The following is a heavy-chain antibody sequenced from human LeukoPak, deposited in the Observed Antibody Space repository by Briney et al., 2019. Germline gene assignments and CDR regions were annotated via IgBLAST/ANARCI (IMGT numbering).Heavy chain of an antibody. V-gene: IGHV1-24*01. CDR2: FDPEDGET. CDR1: GYTLTELS. J-gene: IGHJ4*02. D-gene: IGHD2-2*01. CDR3: ARGHCSSTSCYEFFDY. Sequence: ASVKVSCKVSGYTLTELSMHWVRQAPGKGLEWMGGFDPEDGETIYAQKFQGRVTMTRDTSTSTVYMELSSLRSEDTAVYYCARGHCSSTSCYEFFDYWGQGTLVTVSS.